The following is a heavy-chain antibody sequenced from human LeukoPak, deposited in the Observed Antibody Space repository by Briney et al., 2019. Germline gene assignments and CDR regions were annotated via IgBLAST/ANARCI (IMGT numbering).Heavy chain of an antibody. D-gene: IGHD6-19*01. CDR1: GFSVSDKY. J-gene: IGHJ4*02. Sequence: AGGSLRLSCAASGFSVSDKYMGWVRQAPGKGLEWVSVIYTAGDTFYPDSVRGRFSIPRGTSRNMVNLQMNSLRAEDTALYYCTSGQMFTSGGFDDWGRGTLVTVSS. V-gene: IGHV3-53*01. CDR3: TSGQMFTSGGFDD. CDR2: IYTAGDT.